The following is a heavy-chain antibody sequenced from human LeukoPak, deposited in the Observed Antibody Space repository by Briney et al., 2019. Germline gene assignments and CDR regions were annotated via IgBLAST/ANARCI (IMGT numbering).Heavy chain of an antibody. CDR3: AKWPAAMPFTFDY. CDR1: GFTFSIYA. V-gene: IGHV3-23*01. J-gene: IGHJ4*02. CDR2: ISGSGGST. D-gene: IGHD2-2*01. Sequence: GGSLRLSCAASGFTFSIYAMSWVRQAPGKGLEWVSAISGSGGSTYYADSVKGRFTISRDNSKNTLYLQMNSLRAEDTAVYYCAKWPAAMPFTFDYWGQGTLVTVSS.